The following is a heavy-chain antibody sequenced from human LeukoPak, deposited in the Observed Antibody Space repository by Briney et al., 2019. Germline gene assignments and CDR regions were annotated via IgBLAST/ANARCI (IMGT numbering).Heavy chain of an antibody. D-gene: IGHD5-12*01. Sequence: RPGGSLRLSCAASGFTLSTYWMHWVRQTPGKGLVWVSRINTDGSSTTYADSVKGRFTVSRVNAKNTLYLQMNSLRAEDTAVYYCAREREYSGFYWGQGTLVTVSS. CDR3: AREREYSGFY. V-gene: IGHV3-74*01. CDR2: INTDGSST. CDR1: GFTLSTYW. J-gene: IGHJ4*02.